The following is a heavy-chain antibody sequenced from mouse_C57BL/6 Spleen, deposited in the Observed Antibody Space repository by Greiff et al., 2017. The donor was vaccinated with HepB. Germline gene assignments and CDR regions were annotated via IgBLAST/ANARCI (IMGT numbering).Heavy chain of an antibody. J-gene: IGHJ4*01. Sequence: EVQLMQSGAGLAKPGGSLKLSCAASGFTFSSYTMSWVRQTPEKRLEWVATISGGGGNTYYPDSVKGRFTISRDNAKNTLYLQMSSLRSEDADLYYCENYDSEVSMDYWGHGTSVTVSS. D-gene: IGHD1-1*01. CDR3: ENYDSEVSMDY. CDR2: ISGGGGNT. V-gene: IGHV5-9*01. CDR1: GFTFSSYT.